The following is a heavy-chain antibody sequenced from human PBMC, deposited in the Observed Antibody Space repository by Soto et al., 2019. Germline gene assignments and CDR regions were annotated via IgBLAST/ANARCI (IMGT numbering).Heavy chain of an antibody. D-gene: IGHD1-1*01. V-gene: IGHV4-4*02. CDR1: GGSXSSSNW. CDR2: IYHSGST. J-gene: IGHJ6*02. Sequence: PSETLSLTCAVSGGSXSSSNWWSWVRQPPGKGLEWIGEIYHSGSTNYNPSLKSRVTISVDKSKNQFSLKLSSVTAADTAVYYCARGVHSDYYYYYGMEVWGQGTTVTVSS. CDR3: ARGVHSDYYYYYGMEV.